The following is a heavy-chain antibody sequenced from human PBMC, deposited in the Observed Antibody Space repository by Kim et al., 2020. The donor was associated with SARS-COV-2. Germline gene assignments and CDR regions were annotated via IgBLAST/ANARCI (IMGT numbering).Heavy chain of an antibody. D-gene: IGHD2-15*01. V-gene: IGHV3-53*01. CDR2: T. CDR3: ASRGTWRGMDV. Sequence: TYYADSVKGRFHISKDNSKNTLYLQMNSLGAEDTAVYYCASRGTWRGMDVWGQGTTVTVSS. J-gene: IGHJ6*02.